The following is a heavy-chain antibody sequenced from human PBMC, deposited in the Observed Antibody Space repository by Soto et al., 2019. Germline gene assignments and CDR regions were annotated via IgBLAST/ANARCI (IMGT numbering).Heavy chain of an antibody. CDR1: GSSVSSNIAA. J-gene: IGHJ5*02. D-gene: IGHD1-26*01. V-gene: IGHV6-1*01. CDR3: ARTVGWLDP. CDR2: TYYRSKWYK. Sequence: SQTLSLTCVISGSSVSSNIAAWNCIRQSPSRGLEWLGRTYYRSKWYKEYAASVKSRITINPDTSKNQFSLQLNSVSPEDTAVYYCARTVGWLDPWGQGSMVTVSS.